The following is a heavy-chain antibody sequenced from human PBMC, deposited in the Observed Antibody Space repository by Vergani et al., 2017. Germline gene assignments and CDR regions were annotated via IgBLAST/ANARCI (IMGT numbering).Heavy chain of an antibody. CDR3: TTDPRYCGDGSCYWLRDHHYYGMDV. J-gene: IGHJ6*02. D-gene: IGHD2-21*01. CDR1: GFSFRNAW. CDR2: INSTFDRGTT. Sequence: EVQLVESGGGIVKPGGSLRLSCVASGFSFRNAWMNWVRRTPGKGLEWVGRINSTFDRGTTDYAAAVKGRFTISRDDSKNKLFLQMNGLKTEDIGVYYCTTDPRYCGDGSCYWLRDHHYYGMDVWGQGTTVTVSS. V-gene: IGHV3-15*07.